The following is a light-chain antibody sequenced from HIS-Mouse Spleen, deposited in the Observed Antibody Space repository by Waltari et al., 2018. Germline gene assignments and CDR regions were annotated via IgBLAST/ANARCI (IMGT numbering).Light chain of an antibody. CDR3: QAWDSSTAV. CDR2: QDS. J-gene: IGLJ2*01. Sequence: SYELTQPPSVSVSPGQTASITCSGDKLGDKYACWYQQKPGQSPLLVIYQDSKRPSGMPERFSGSNSGNTATLTISGTQAMDEADYYCQAWDSSTAVFGGGSKLTVL. V-gene: IGLV3-1*01. CDR1: KLGDKY.